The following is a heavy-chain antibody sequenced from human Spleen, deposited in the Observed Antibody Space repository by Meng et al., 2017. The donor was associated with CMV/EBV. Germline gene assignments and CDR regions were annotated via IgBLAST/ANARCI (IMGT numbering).Heavy chain of an antibody. V-gene: IGHV3-11*04. CDR2: ISGDGYTI. CDR3: ATIAGPPS. J-gene: IGHJ4*02. Sequence: GESLKISCAAFGFTFTDYYMGWIRQAPAKGLEWVSYISGDGYTIYSADSVKGRFTISRDNAKNSLYLQMNSLRAEDTANYYCATIAGPPSRGQGTLVTVSS. CDR1: GFTFTDYY.